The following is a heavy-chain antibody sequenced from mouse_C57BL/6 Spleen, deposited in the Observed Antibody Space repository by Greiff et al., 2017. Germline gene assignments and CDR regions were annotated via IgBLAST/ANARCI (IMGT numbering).Heavy chain of an antibody. CDR1: GYSFTGYY. Sequence: VQLQQSGPELVKPGASVKISCKASGYSFTGYYMHWVKQSHGNILDWIGYIYPYNGVSSYNQKFKGKATLTVDKSSSTAYMELRSLTSEDSAVYYCARAPDYYGSSYGAMDYWGQGTSVTVSS. D-gene: IGHD1-1*01. CDR2: IYPYNGVS. CDR3: ARAPDYYGSSYGAMDY. J-gene: IGHJ4*01. V-gene: IGHV1-31*01.